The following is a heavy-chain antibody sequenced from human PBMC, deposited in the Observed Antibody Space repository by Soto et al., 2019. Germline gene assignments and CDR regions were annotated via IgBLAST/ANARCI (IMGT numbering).Heavy chain of an antibody. D-gene: IGHD3-3*01. CDR2: ISGSGGST. CDR1: GFTFSSYA. V-gene: IGHV3-23*01. J-gene: IGHJ4*02. Sequence: PWGSLRLSCAASGFTFSSYAMSWVRQAPGKGLEWVSAISGSGGSTYYADSVKGRFTISRDNSKNTLYLQMNSLRAEDTAVYYCANFRSYLGGITILGVADYYFDYWGQGTLVTVSS. CDR3: ANFRSYLGGITILGVADYYFDY.